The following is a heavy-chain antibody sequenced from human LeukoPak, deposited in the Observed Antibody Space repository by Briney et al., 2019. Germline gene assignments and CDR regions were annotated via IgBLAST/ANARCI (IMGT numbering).Heavy chain of an antibody. Sequence: GGSLRLSCAASGFTFSNYAMNWVRQAPGKGLEWVSLTSSSGANAYYADSVRGRFTISRDKSKNTVSLQMNSLRGEDTALYYCAKDVRVGGGGMDVWGQGPPVTVSS. CDR2: TSSSGANA. CDR3: AKDVRVGGGGMDV. J-gene: IGHJ6*02. D-gene: IGHD1-26*01. CDR1: GFTFSNYA. V-gene: IGHV3-23*01.